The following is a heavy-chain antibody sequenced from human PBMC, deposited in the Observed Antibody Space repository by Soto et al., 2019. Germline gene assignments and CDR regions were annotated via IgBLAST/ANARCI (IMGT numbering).Heavy chain of an antibody. CDR1: GFTFSTYS. V-gene: IGHV3-48*01. J-gene: IGHJ6*02. CDR2: ISSSSSTI. Sequence: GGSLRLSCAASGFTFSTYSMNWVRQAPGKGLEWVSYISSSSSTIFYTDTVKGRFTVSRDNAKNTLYLQMNSLRAEDTAVYYCASVVYSLWRYCSGWHSYYGDEDWGQGTPVTDSS. D-gene: IGHD6-19*01. CDR3: ASVVYSLWRYCSGWHSYYGDED.